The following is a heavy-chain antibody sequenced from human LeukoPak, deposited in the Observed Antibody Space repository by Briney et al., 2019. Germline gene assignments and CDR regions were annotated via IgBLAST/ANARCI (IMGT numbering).Heavy chain of an antibody. Sequence: SETLSLTCTVSGGSITSSNYYWGWIRQPPGKGLEWIGSIYYSGSTNCNPSLKSRVTISVDTSKNQFSLKLSSVTAADTALYYCARESTLDYGDYVYYYYYMDVWGKGTTVTVSS. CDR1: GGSITSSNYY. CDR2: IYYSGST. CDR3: ARESTLDYGDYVYYYYYMDV. V-gene: IGHV4-39*07. J-gene: IGHJ6*03. D-gene: IGHD4-17*01.